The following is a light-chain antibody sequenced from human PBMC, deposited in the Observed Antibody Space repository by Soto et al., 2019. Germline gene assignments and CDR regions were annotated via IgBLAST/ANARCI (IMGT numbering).Light chain of an antibody. CDR3: QPLNSSPHT. J-gene: IGKJ3*01. Sequence: DIQLTQSPSFLSASVGDRVTITCRASQDISSYLAWYQQKPGKAPKLLIYAASTLQSGVPSRFSGGGSGTDFPLTFSRLQPKAFSPFFCQPLNSSPHTFRPGPKVSIK. CDR2: AAS. CDR1: QDISSY. V-gene: IGKV1-9*01.